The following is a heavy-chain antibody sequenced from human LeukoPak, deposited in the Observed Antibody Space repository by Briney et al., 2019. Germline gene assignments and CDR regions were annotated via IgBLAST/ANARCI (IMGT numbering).Heavy chain of an antibody. CDR1: GFTVSSNY. CDR2: IYSGGST. V-gene: IGHV3-53*01. D-gene: IGHD6-6*01. J-gene: IGHJ4*02. CDR3: ARDGDSSAPVL. Sequence: GGSLRLSCAASGFTVSSNYMSWVRQAPGKGLEWVSVIYSGGSTYYADSVKGRFTISRDNSKNTLFLQMNSLRAEDTAVYYCARDGDSSAPVLWGQGTLVTVSS.